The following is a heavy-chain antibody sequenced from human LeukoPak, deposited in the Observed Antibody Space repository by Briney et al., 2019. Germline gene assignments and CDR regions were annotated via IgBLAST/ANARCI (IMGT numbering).Heavy chain of an antibody. V-gene: IGHV1-69*13. J-gene: IGHJ6*03. CDR1: GGTFSSYA. D-gene: IGHD1-1*01. Sequence: ASVKVSCKASGGTFSSYAISWVRQAPGQGLEWMGGIIPIFGTANYAQKFQGRVTITADESTSTAYMELSSLRSEDTAVYYCARGGTGNYYMDVWGKGTTVTVSS. CDR2: IIPIFGTA. CDR3: ARGGTGNYYMDV.